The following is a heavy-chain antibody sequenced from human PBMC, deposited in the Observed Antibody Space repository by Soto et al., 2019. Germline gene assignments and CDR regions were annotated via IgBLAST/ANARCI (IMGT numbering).Heavy chain of an antibody. CDR3: ARGPAPRLSVIVELPPSRAFDI. D-gene: IGHD3-22*01. V-gene: IGHV3-66*01. Sequence: PGGSLRLSCEASGITVRSNYINWVRQAPGKGLEWVSVMHSGGSTYYADFVEGRFTISRDNSKNTLYLQMNNVRAEDTAVYYCARGPAPRLSVIVELPPSRAFDIWGQGTMVTVSS. J-gene: IGHJ3*02. CDR1: GITVRSNY. CDR2: MHSGGST.